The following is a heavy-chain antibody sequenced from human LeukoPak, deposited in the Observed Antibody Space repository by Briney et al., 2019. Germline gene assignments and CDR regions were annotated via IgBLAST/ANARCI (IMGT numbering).Heavy chain of an antibody. J-gene: IGHJ3*02. D-gene: IGHD3-10*01. CDR2: SSGYNGNT. V-gene: IGHV1-18*01. Sequence: ASVKVSCKASGYTFTSYGISWVRQAPGQGLEWMGWSSGYNGNTNYAQKLQGRVTMTTDTSTSTAYMELRSLRSDGTAVYYCARLLLVRGENPDAFDIWGQGTMVTVSS. CDR1: GYTFTSYG. CDR3: ARLLLVRGENPDAFDI.